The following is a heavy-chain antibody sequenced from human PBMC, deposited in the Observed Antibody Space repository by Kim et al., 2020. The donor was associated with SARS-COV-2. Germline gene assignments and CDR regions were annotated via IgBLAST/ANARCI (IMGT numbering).Heavy chain of an antibody. CDR2: IYYSGST. J-gene: IGHJ4*02. V-gene: IGHV4-39*01. Sequence: SETLSLTCTVSGGSISSSSYYWGWIRQPPGKGLEWIGSIYYSGSTYYNPSLKSRVTISVDTSKNQFSLKLSSVTAADTAVYYCARRGYSYGFGGRGGWYFDYWGQRTLVTVSS. D-gene: IGHD5-18*01. CDR1: GGSISSSSYY. CDR3: ARRGYSYGFGGRGGWYFDY.